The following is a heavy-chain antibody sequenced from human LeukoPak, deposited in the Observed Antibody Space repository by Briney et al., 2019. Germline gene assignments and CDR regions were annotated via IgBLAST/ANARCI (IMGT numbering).Heavy chain of an antibody. CDR2: ISSSSSTI. D-gene: IGHD5-18*01. J-gene: IGHJ4*02. Sequence: PGGSLRLSCAASGFTFSSYSVNWVRQAPGKGLEWVSYISSSSSTIYYADSVKGRFTISRDNAKNSLYLQMNSLRAEDTAVYYCARDSYSYGYGLGYWGQGTLVTVSS. CDR3: ARDSYSYGYGLGY. CDR1: GFTFSSYS. V-gene: IGHV3-48*01.